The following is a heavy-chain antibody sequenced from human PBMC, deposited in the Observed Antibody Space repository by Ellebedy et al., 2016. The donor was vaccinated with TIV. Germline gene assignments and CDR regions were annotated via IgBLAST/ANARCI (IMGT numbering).Heavy chain of an antibody. CDR1: GFTFSTYA. D-gene: IGHD4-17*01. V-gene: IGHV3-23*01. CDR2: VTGNADNT. J-gene: IGHJ4*02. CDR3: AKGGDYDRPDD. Sequence: GESLKISXAASGFTFSTYAMTWVRQTPGKGLEWVSTVTGNADNTYYADSVKGRLSISRDNSKNTVYLQMDNLRAEDTARYYCAKGGDYDRPDDWGQGTLVTVSS.